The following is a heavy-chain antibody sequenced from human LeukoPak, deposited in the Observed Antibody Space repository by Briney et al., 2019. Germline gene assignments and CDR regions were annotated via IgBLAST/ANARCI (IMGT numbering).Heavy chain of an antibody. D-gene: IGHD3-3*01. CDR1: GFTFGDYA. Sequence: GGSLRLSCTASGFTFGDYAMSWFRQAPGKGLEWVGFIRSKAYGGATEYAASVKGRFTISRDDSKSIAYLQMNSLKTEDTAVYYCTREVYDFWSGCLFDYWGQGTLVTVPS. V-gene: IGHV3-49*03. CDR2: IRSKAYGGAT. J-gene: IGHJ4*02. CDR3: TREVYDFWSGCLFDY.